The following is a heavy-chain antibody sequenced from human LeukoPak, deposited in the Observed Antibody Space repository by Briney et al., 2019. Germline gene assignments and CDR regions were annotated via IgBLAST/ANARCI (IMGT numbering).Heavy chain of an antibody. J-gene: IGHJ3*02. Sequence: ASVKVSCKASGYTFTGYYMHWVRQAPGQGLEWMGWINPNSGGTSYAQKFQGRVTMTRDTSISTAYMELSRLRSDDTAVYYCARVTSKARDYYAAAFDIWGQGTMVTVSS. CDR1: GYTFTGYY. D-gene: IGHD3-10*01. CDR3: ARVTSKARDYYAAAFDI. V-gene: IGHV1-2*02. CDR2: INPNSGGT.